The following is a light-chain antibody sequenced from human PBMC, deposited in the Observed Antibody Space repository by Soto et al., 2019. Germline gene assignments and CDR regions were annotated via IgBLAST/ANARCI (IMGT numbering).Light chain of an antibody. CDR2: AAS. V-gene: IGKV1-39*01. J-gene: IGKJ4*01. CDR3: QQSYSTPLT. Sequence: DIQMTQSPSSLSASVGDRVTITCRASQSISSYLNWYQQKPGKAPKLLIYAASSLQSGVPSRFSGSGSGTTFTLTISSLEHEAFATYYCQQSYSTPLTFGGGTKVEIK. CDR1: QSISSY.